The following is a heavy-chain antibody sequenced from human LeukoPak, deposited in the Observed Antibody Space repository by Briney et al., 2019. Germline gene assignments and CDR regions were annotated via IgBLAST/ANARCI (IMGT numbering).Heavy chain of an antibody. D-gene: IGHD1-26*01. CDR3: ARGLQWELLGAFDI. J-gene: IGHJ3*02. CDR2: IYTSGST. CDR1: GGSISSGSYY. Sequence: PSQTLSLTCTVSGGSISSGSYYWSWIRQPAGKGLEWIGRIYTSGSTNYNPSLKSRVTISVDTSKNQFSLKLRSVTAADTAVYYCARGLQWELLGAFDIWGQGTMVTVSS. V-gene: IGHV4-61*02.